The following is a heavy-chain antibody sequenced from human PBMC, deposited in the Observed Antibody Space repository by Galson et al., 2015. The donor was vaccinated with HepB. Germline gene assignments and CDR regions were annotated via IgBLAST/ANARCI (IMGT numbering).Heavy chain of an antibody. CDR3: ARPPFS. V-gene: IGHV5-51*01. D-gene: IGHD3-16*01. Sequence: QSGAEVKKPGESLKISCTGSGYIFSTSWIGWVRQVPGKGLEWMGIIYPSDSDTRYSPSFQGQVTISAGKSISTAYLQWSSLKASDTAMYYCARPPFSWGQGTLVTVSS. CDR1: GYIFSTSW. CDR2: IYPSDSDT. J-gene: IGHJ5*02.